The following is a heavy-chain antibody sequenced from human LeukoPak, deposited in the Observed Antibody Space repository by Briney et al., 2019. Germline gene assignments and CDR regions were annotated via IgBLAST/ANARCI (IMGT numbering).Heavy chain of an antibody. J-gene: IGHJ4*02. CDR2: IYSSGST. V-gene: IGHV4-31*03. Sequence: PSQTLSLTCTVSGGSISSGNYYWSWIRQHTGKGLEWIGYIYSSGSTYYNPSLKSRVTISVDTSENQFSLKLSSVTAADTAVYYCARDYTGYSPLDSWGQGILVTVSS. D-gene: IGHD3-9*01. CDR1: GGSISSGNYY. CDR3: ARDYTGYSPLDS.